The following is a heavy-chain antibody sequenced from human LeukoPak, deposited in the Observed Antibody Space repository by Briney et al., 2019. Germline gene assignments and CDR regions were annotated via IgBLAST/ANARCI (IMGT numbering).Heavy chain of an antibody. Sequence: EASVKVSCKASGYTFTAFYMHWVRQAPGQGLEWMGRINPNSGGTKYAQKFQGRVTMTTDTSINTAYLELSRLRSDDTAVYYCARGYSSSWLDYWGQGTLATVSS. J-gene: IGHJ4*02. CDR1: GYTFTAFY. CDR3: ARGYSSSWLDY. CDR2: INPNSGGT. V-gene: IGHV1-2*06. D-gene: IGHD6-13*01.